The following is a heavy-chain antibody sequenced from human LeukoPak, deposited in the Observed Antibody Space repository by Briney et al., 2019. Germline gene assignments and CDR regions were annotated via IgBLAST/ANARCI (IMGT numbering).Heavy chain of an antibody. CDR3: AREGRYRYGYNGYHSYMDI. D-gene: IGHD5-24*01. V-gene: IGHV4-61*01. Sequence: SETLSLTCSVAGGSISSSNYNWGWIRQPPGKGLEWIGYIYYSGSTNYNPSLKSRVTISVDTSKNQFSLKLSSVTAAETAVYYCAREGRYRYGYNGYHSYMDIWGKGTTVTVSS. CDR1: GGSISSSNYN. J-gene: IGHJ6*03. CDR2: IYYSGST.